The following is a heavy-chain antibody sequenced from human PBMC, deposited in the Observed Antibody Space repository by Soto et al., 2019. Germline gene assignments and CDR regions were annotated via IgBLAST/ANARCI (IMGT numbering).Heavy chain of an antibody. Sequence: GGSLRLSCAASGFTFSSYSMNWVRQAPGKGLEWVSSISSSSSYIYYADSVKGRFTISRDNAKNSLYLQMNSLRAEDTAVYYCAREAWFGEYYFDYWGQGTLVTVSS. J-gene: IGHJ4*02. D-gene: IGHD3-10*01. V-gene: IGHV3-21*01. CDR2: ISSSSSYI. CDR3: AREAWFGEYYFDY. CDR1: GFTFSSYS.